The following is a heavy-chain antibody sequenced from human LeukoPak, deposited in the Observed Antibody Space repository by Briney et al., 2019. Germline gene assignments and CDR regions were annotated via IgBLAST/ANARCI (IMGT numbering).Heavy chain of an antibody. CDR3: SRVRPTGASRLLVVP. D-gene: IGHD3-22*01. V-gene: IGHV3-21*06. Sequence: GGSLRLSCAASGFTFRSYSMTGGRQAPGKGLEWVSSMSSGGTYIYYADSVRGRFTISRDNAKNSLFLLMKSLRVEDTAVYYCSRVRPTGASRLLVVPWGQGTLVTVSS. J-gene: IGHJ4*02. CDR1: GFTFRSYS. CDR2: MSSGGTYI.